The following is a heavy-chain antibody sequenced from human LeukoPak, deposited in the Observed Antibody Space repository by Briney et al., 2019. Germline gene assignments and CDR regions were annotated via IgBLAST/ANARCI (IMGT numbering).Heavy chain of an antibody. CDR2: INPNSGGT. CDR3: ASIAADAPYYYYYYMDV. V-gene: IGHV1-2*06. D-gene: IGHD6-13*01. J-gene: IGHJ6*03. Sequence: ASVKVSCKASGYTFTGYYMHWVRQAPGQGLEWMGRINPNSGGTNYAQKFQGRVTMTTDTSTSTAYMELRSLRSDDTAVYYSASIAADAPYYYYYYMDVWGRGTTVTVSS. CDR1: GYTFTGYY.